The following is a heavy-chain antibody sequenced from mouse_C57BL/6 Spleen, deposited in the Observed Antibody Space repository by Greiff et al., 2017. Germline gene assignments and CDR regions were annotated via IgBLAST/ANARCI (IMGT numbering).Heavy chain of an antibody. V-gene: IGHV1-66*01. CDR2: IYPGSGNT. CDR3: AREGTGTGAWFAY. D-gene: IGHD4-1*01. Sequence: VQRVESGPELVKPGASVKISCKASGYSFTSYYIHWVKQRPGQGLEWIGWIYPGSGNTKYNEKFKGKATLTADTSSSTAYMQLSSLTSEDSAVYFCAREGTGTGAWFAYWGQGTLVTVSA. J-gene: IGHJ3*01. CDR1: GYSFTSYY.